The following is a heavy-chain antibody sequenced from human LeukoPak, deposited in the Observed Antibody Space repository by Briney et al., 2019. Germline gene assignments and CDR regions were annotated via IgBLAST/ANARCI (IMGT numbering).Heavy chain of an antibody. CDR2: IYPGDSDT. J-gene: IGHJ4*02. Sequence: GESLKISCKGSGYSFTSYSFGWVRQMPGKGLEWMEIIYPGDSDTRDSPSFQGQVTISADKSISTAYLQWSSLKASDTAMYYCARYVDTAMVFSVDYWGQGTLVTVSS. CDR1: GYSFTSYS. D-gene: IGHD5-18*01. V-gene: IGHV5-51*01. CDR3: ARYVDTAMVFSVDY.